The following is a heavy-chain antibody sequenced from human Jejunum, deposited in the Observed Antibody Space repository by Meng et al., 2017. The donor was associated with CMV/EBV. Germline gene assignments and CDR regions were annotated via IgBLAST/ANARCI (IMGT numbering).Heavy chain of an antibody. CDR2: IYYTGST. D-gene: IGHD2-21*01. CDR1: GGSITNYY. V-gene: IGHV4-59*01. Sequence: VSGGSITNYYWSWIRQTPGKGLEWIGYIYYTGSTNYNPSLKSRVTISVDTSKNQFSLKLSSVTAADTAVYYCARDNVVHYYHGLDVWGQGTTVTVSS. J-gene: IGHJ6*02. CDR3: ARDNVVHYYHGLDV.